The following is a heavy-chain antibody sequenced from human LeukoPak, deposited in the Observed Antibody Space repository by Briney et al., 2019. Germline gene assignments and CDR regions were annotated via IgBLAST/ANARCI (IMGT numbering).Heavy chain of an antibody. J-gene: IGHJ4*02. CDR1: GFTFSSYA. V-gene: IGHV3-30-3*01. Sequence: GGSLRLSCAASGFTFSSYAMHWVRQAPGKGLEWVAVISYDGSNKYYADSVKGRFTISRDNSKNTLYLQMNSLRAEDTAVYYCARDRRGGSYYFDYWGQGTLVTVSS. CDR2: ISYDGSNK. CDR3: ARDRRGGSYYFDY. D-gene: IGHD2-15*01.